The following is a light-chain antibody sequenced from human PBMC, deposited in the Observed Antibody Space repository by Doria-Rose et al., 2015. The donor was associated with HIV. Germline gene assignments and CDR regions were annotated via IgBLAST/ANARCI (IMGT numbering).Light chain of an antibody. J-gene: IGKJ5*01. CDR3: QQYYSYPRA. CDR1: QGISSY. CDR2: AAS. V-gene: IGKV1-8*01. Sequence: IGVTQSPSSFSASTGDRVTITCRASQGISSYLAWYQQKPGKAPNLLIYAASTLQSGVPSRFGGSGSGADFTLTISCLQPEDFATYYCQQYYSYPRAFGQGTRLEIK.